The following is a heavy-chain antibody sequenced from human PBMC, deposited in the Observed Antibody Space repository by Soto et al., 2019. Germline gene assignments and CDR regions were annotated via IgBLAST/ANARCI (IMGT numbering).Heavy chain of an antibody. CDR3: ERGFNWDDEKATQDF. V-gene: IGHV1-3*01. J-gene: IGHJ3*01. Sequence: QVQLVQSGAEVKKPGASVKVSCKASGYSFTSYAIHWVRQAPGQRLEWMGWINSVSVNTQHSQKFQDRVTFNRDTSASTADRDLSSLTSEDTAVYYCERGFNWDDEKATQDFWGQGTMVTVSS. CDR2: INSVSVNT. CDR1: GYSFTSYA. D-gene: IGHD1-20*01.